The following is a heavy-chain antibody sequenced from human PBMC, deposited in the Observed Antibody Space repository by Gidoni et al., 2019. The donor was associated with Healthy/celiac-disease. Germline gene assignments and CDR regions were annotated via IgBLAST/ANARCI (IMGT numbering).Heavy chain of an antibody. V-gene: IGHV1-69*01. CDR1: GGTLSSYA. Sequence: QVQLVQSGAEVKKPGSSVKVSCKASGGTLSSYAISWVRQAHGKGLEWMGGILPIFGTANYAQKFQGRVTITADESTSTAYMELSSLRSEDTAVYYCARGDLYSGYDDYYYYYGMDVWGQGTTVTVSS. D-gene: IGHD5-12*01. CDR3: ARGDLYSGYDDYYYYYGMDV. J-gene: IGHJ6*02. CDR2: ILPIFGTA.